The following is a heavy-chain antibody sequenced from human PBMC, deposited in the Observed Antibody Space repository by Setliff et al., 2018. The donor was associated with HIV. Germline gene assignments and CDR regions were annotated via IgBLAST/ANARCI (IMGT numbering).Heavy chain of an antibody. D-gene: IGHD3-10*01. CDR3: ACPKEGYSGSGGAFQI. Sequence: PGGSLRLSCAASGFTFSSYGMHWVRQAPGKGLEWVAVISYDGSNKYYADSVKGRFTISRDNSKNSLYLQMNSLRADDTAMYYCACPKEGYSGSGGAFQIWGQGTMVT. V-gene: IGHV3-30*03. J-gene: IGHJ3*02. CDR2: ISYDGSNK. CDR1: GFTFSSYG.